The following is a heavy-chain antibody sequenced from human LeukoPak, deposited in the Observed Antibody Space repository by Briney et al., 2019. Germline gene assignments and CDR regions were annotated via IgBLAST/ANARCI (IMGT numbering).Heavy chain of an antibody. D-gene: IGHD6-25*01. J-gene: IGHJ4*02. V-gene: IGHV3-23*01. CDR1: GFTFNNYA. CDR2: IFGSGGSA. CDR3: TKTTSGYSSGQYPGWPADH. Sequence: GGSLRLSCTASGFTFNNYAMYWVRQAPRKGLEWVAGIFGSGGSAHYADSVKGRFTISRDNSKNTAYLQMDSLRGEDTALYYCTKTTSGYSSGQYPGWPADHWGQGALVTVSS.